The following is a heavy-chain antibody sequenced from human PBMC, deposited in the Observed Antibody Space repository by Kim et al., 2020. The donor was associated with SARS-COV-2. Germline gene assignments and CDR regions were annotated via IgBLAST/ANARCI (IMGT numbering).Heavy chain of an antibody. D-gene: IGHD3-22*01. CDR2: IKQDGSEK. CDR1: GFSFSSYW. CDR3: AREVLRGYYDSSGYIDY. Sequence: GGSLRLSCAASGFSFSSYWMSWVRQAPGKGLEWVANIKQDGSEKYYVDSVKGRFTISRDNAKNSLYLQMNSLRAEDTAVYYCAREVLRGYYDSSGYIDYWRQGTLVTVSS. V-gene: IGHV3-7*03. J-gene: IGHJ4*02.